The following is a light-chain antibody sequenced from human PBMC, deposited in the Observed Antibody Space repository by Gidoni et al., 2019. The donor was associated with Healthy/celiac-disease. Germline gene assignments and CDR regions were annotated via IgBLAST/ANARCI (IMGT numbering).Light chain of an antibody. Sequence: DIQMTRSTSTLSASVGDRVTITCRASQSISSWLAWYQQKPGKAPKLLIYDASSWESGVPSRFSGSGSGTEFTLTISSLQPDDFATYYCQQYNSYSPETFGQGTKVEIK. V-gene: IGKV1-5*01. CDR1: QSISSW. CDR2: DAS. CDR3: QQYNSYSPET. J-gene: IGKJ1*01.